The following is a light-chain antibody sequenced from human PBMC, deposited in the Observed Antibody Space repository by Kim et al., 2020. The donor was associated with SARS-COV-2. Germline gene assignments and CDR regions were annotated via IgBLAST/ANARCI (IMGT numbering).Light chain of an antibody. CDR1: HSIDSY. CDR2: DAS. V-gene: IGKV3-11*01. CDR3: QQRTTWPPWT. Sequence: SPPDRATTSSRAGHSIDSYLAAYQQSPGQPPRLLIYDASNSATGIPARFSGSGSGTDFSLTISSLEPEDFAVYYCQQRTTWPPWTFGQGTKVDIK. J-gene: IGKJ1*01.